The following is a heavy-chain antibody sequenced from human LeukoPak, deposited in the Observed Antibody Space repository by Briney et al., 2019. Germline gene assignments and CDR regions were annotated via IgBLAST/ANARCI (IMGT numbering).Heavy chain of an antibody. CDR1: GGTFSSYA. Sequence: SVKVSCKASGGTFSSYAISWVRQAPGQGLEWMGGIIPIFGTANYAQKFQGRVTTTADKSTSTAYMELSSLRSEDTAVYYCARTTEPGATYYYYMDVWGKGTTVTVSS. V-gene: IGHV1-69*06. J-gene: IGHJ6*03. D-gene: IGHD4-17*01. CDR2: IIPIFGTA. CDR3: ARTTEPGATYYYYMDV.